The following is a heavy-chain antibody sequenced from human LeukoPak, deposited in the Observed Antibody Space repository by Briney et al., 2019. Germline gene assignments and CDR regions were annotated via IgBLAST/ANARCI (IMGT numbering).Heavy chain of an antibody. CDR2: ISGSGSST. J-gene: IGHJ4*02. CDR3: AKDLPTARPYYFDY. V-gene: IGHV3-23*01. Sequence: GGSLRLSCAASGFTFSSYAMSWVCQAPGRGLEWVSSISGSGSSTYYADSVKGRFTISRDNSKNTLYLQMNSLRGEDTAVYYCAKDLPTARPYYFDYWGQGALVTVSS. CDR1: GFTFSSYA. D-gene: IGHD6-6*01.